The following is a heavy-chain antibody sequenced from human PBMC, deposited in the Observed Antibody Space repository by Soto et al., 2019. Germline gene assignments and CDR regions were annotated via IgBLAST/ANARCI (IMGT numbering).Heavy chain of an antibody. Sequence: QVQLVESGGGVVQPGRSLRLSCAASGFTFSSYGMHWVRQAPGKGLEWVAVIWYDGSNKYYADSVKGRFTISRDNSKNTMYLQMNSLRAEDTAVYYCARDPAVAVAEYYFASWGQGTLVTVSS. CDR2: IWYDGSNK. V-gene: IGHV3-33*01. CDR3: ARDPAVAVAEYYFAS. D-gene: IGHD6-19*01. CDR1: GFTFSSYG. J-gene: IGHJ4*02.